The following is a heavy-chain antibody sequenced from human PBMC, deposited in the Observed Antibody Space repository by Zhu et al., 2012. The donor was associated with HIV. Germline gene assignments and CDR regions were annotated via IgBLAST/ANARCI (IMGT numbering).Heavy chain of an antibody. D-gene: IGHD5-12*01. CDR3: ATRPYSGNEFDY. J-gene: IGHJ4*02. CDR1: GFTFSSYW. CDR2: INSDGSST. Sequence: EVQLVESGGGLVQPGGSLRLSCAASGFTFSSYWMHWVRQAPGKGLVWVSHINSDGSSTSYADSVKGRFTISRDNAKNTLFLQMNSLRAEDTAVYYCATRPYSGNEFDYWGQGTLVTVSS. V-gene: IGHV3-74*01.